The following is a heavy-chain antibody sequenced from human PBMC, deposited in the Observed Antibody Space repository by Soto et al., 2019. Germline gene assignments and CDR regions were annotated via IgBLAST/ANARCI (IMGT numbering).Heavy chain of an antibody. V-gene: IGHV3-33*01. CDR3: ARSIPYYGSGSSAPNQIDY. D-gene: IGHD3-10*01. CDR2: IWYDGSNK. Sequence: GGSLRLSCAASGFTFSSYGMHWVRQAPGKGLEWVAVIWYDGSNKYYADSVKGRFTISRDNSKNTLYLQMNSLRAEDTAVYYCARSIPYYGSGSSAPNQIDYWGQGTLVTVSS. J-gene: IGHJ4*02. CDR1: GFTFSSYG.